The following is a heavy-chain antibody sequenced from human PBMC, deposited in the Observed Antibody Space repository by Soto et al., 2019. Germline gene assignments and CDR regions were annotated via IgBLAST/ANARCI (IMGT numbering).Heavy chain of an antibody. V-gene: IGHV1-8*01. D-gene: IGHD2-2*01. CDR3: ASGGGVGPIVVVPAARLSYGMDV. J-gene: IGHJ6*02. CDR1: GYTFTSYD. CDR2: MNPNSGNT. Sequence: ASVKVSCKASGYTFTSYDINWVRQATGQGLEWMGWMNPNSGNTGYAQKFQGRVTMTRNTSISTAYMELSSLRSEDTAVYYCASGGGVGPIVVVPAARLSYGMDVWGQGTTVTVSS.